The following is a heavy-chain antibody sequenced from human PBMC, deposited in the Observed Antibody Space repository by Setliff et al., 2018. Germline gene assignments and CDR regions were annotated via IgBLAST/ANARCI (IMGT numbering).Heavy chain of an antibody. Sequence: PSETLSLTCAVYGGSFSGYYWSWIRQPPGKGLEWIGSMSDTGGTYHNPSLKSRVTMSVDTSKNQFSLKLSSVTAADTAMYYCAKDMGWSGYPRYGMDVWGQGTTVTVSS. J-gene: IGHJ6*02. CDR2: MSDTGGT. D-gene: IGHD3-3*01. V-gene: IGHV4-34*01. CDR1: GGSFSGYY. CDR3: AKDMGWSGYPRYGMDV.